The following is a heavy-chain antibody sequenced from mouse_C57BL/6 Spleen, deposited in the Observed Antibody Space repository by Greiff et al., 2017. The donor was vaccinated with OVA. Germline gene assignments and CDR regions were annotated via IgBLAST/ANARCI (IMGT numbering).Heavy chain of an antibody. J-gene: IGHJ3*01. CDR3: ARGIYYGYDGAWFAY. CDR1: GYTFTDYN. V-gene: IGHV1-18*01. CDR2: INPNNGGT. Sequence: EVQLQQSGPELVKPGASVKIPCKASGYTFTDYNMDWVKQSHGKSLEWIGDINPNNGGTTYNQKFKGKATLTVDKSSSTAYMELRSLTSEDTAVYYCARGIYYGYDGAWFAYWGQGTLVTVSA. D-gene: IGHD2-2*01.